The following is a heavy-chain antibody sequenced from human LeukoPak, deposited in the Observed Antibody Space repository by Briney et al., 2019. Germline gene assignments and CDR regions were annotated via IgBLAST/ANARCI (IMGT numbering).Heavy chain of an antibody. J-gene: IGHJ4*02. Sequence: PGGSLRLSCAASGFTFSSAWMSWVRQAPGQGLEWLGRIKTKTDGGTTDYAAPVKGRFTISRDDSKDTLYLQMNSLKSDDTAVYYCANIFGGNSHRFDYWGQGTLVTVSS. CDR3: ANIFGGNSHRFDY. D-gene: IGHD4-23*01. CDR1: GFTFSSAW. CDR2: IKTKTDGGTT. V-gene: IGHV3-15*01.